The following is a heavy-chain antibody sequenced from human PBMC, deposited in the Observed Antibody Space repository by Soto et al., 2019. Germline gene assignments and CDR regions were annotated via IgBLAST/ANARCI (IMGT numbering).Heavy chain of an antibody. Sequence: SETLSLTCRVSSDSISSYYWSWIRQSAGKGLEWIGRTYITGDTNYNPSLKSRVTMSVDTSRHQLSLHLSSVTAADTAVYYCAREYTETVDGPTPFYFDYWGQGTPVTVSS. D-gene: IGHD6-19*01. CDR3: AREYTETVDGPTPFYFDY. CDR2: TYITGDT. CDR1: SDSISSYY. J-gene: IGHJ4*02. V-gene: IGHV4-4*07.